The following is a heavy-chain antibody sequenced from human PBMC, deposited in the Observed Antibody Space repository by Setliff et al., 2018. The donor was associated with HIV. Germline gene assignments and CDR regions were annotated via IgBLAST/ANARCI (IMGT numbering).Heavy chain of an antibody. CDR1: GFTFSSYS. Sequence: GGSLRLSCAASGFTFSSYSMNWVRQAPGKGLEWVSYISSNGRSIYYADSVKGRFTISRDNAKNSLYLQMNSLRAEDTAVYYCAREWKVVVTAVSYFDSWGQGTLVTVSS. CDR2: ISSNGRSI. CDR3: AREWKVVVTAVSYFDS. J-gene: IGHJ4*02. D-gene: IGHD2-21*02. V-gene: IGHV3-48*03.